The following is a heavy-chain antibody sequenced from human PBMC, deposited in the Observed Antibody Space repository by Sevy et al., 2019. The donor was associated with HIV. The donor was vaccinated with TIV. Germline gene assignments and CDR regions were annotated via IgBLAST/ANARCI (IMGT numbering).Heavy chain of an antibody. V-gene: IGHV4-59*08. D-gene: IGHD1-26*01. CDR1: VGSITSLY. J-gene: IGHJ4*02. Sequence: SETLSRTCTVSVGSITSLYWNWIRQPPGKGLEWIANIYYNGHINYNPSLKSRVTLSLDTSKNQFSLRLSSVTAADTAMYYCAGENAWGRGYSWGQGTLVTVSS. CDR3: AGENAWGRGYS. CDR2: IYYNGHI.